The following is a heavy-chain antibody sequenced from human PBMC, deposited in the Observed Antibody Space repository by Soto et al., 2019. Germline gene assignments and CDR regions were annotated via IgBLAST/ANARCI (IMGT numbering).Heavy chain of an antibody. Sequence: EVQLLESGGGLVQPGGSLRLSCAASGFTFSSYAMTWVRQAPGKGLEWVSSLSGTGGSTYYADSVEGQFTISRDNSQNTLYLQITSLRAEDTAIYYCAKTKGRSSSAPFDSWGQGTLVTVSS. D-gene: IGHD6-6*01. CDR3: AKTKGRSSSAPFDS. J-gene: IGHJ4*02. CDR1: GFTFSSYA. V-gene: IGHV3-23*01. CDR2: LSGTGGST.